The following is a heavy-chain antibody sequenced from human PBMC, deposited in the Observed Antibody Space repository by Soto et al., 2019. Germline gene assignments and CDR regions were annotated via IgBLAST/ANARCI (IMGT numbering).Heavy chain of an antibody. CDR1: GDSISTASVA. CDR2: TYYRSKWIS. V-gene: IGHV6-1*01. D-gene: IGHD2-15*01. Sequence: PSQTLSLTCAISGDSISTASVAWNWIRQSPSRGLEWLGRTYYRSKWISDYAVSLKSRIVINPGTPKNQFSLHLNSVTPEDTAVYYCARGRDSAFDIWGQGTMVTVSS. CDR3: ARGRDSAFDI. J-gene: IGHJ3*02.